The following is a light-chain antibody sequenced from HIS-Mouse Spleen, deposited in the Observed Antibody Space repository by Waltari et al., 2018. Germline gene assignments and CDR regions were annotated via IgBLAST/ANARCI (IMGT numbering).Light chain of an antibody. CDR3: QVWDSSSDRV. CDR2: DDS. J-gene: IGLJ1*01. Sequence: SYVLTQPPSVSVAPGQTARITCGGHNLGSKSVHGYQQKPGQAPVLVVYDDSDRPSGIPERFSGSNSGNTATLTISRVEAGDEADYYCQVWDSSSDRVFGTGTKVTVL. V-gene: IGLV3-21*02. CDR1: NLGSKS.